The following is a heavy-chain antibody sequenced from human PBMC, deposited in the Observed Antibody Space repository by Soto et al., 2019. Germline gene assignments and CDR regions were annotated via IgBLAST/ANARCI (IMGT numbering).Heavy chain of an antibody. V-gene: IGHV4-59*01. CDR3: ARVHGSGNFDY. Sequence: SETLSLTCTVAGGSISSYYWSWIRQPPGKGLEWIGYIYYSGSTNYNPSLKSRVTISVDTSKNQFSLKLSSVTAADTAVYYCARVHGSGNFDYWGQGTLVTVSS. CDR2: IYYSGST. D-gene: IGHD3-10*01. CDR1: GGSISSYY. J-gene: IGHJ4*02.